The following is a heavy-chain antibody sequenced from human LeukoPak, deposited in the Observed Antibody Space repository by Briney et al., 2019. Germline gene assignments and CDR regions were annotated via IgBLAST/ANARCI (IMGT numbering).Heavy chain of an antibody. CDR3: AKVPASIAAAGFDY. V-gene: IGHV3-23*01. D-gene: IGHD6-13*01. J-gene: IGHJ4*02. CDR1: GFTFSGFS. Sequence: LSGGSLRLSCAASGFTFSGFSMTWVRQAPGKGLEWVSAISGSGGSTYYADSVKGRFTISRDNSKNTLYLQMNSLRAEDTAVYYCAKVPASIAAAGFDYWGQGTLVTVSS. CDR2: ISGSGGST.